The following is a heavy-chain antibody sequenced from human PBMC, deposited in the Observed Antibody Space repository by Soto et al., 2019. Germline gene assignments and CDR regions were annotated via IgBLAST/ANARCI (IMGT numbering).Heavy chain of an antibody. D-gene: IGHD3-16*01. Sequence: EVQLLESGGGLVQPGGSLRLSCAASGFTVSSYAMSRVRQAPGKGLEWVSVISGSGSTYSADSVKGRFTISRDSSKNTVYLQRNSLRAEDTAVYYCAKALRFTFTTGYYMDVWGRGTTVTVSS. CDR1: GFTVSSYA. J-gene: IGHJ6*03. V-gene: IGHV3-23*01. CDR2: ISGSGST. CDR3: AKALRFTFTTGYYMDV.